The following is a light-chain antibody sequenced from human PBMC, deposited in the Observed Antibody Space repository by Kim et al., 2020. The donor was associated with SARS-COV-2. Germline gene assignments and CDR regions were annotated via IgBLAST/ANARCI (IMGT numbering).Light chain of an antibody. CDR3: QQLDDYPIT. CDR2: GAS. Sequence: ASIGDRVTITCQASQSISSYLAWYQQKPGKAPKLLIYGASTLQNGVPSRFSGRGYGTDFTLTINTLEPEDFATYYCQQLDDYPITFGQGTRREIK. V-gene: IGKV1-9*01. J-gene: IGKJ5*01. CDR1: QSISSY.